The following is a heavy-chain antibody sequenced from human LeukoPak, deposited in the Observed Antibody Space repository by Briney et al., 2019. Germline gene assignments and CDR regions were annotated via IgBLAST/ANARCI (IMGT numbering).Heavy chain of an antibody. CDR2: INHSGST. CDR1: GGSFSGYY. Sequence: PSETLSLTCAVYGGSFSGYYWSWIRQPPGKGLEWIGEINHSGSTNYNPSLKSRATISVDTSKNQFSLKLSSVTAADTAVYYCARVQQWLVLGYWGQRTLVTVSS. D-gene: IGHD6-19*01. CDR3: ARVQQWLVLGY. J-gene: IGHJ4*02. V-gene: IGHV4-34*01.